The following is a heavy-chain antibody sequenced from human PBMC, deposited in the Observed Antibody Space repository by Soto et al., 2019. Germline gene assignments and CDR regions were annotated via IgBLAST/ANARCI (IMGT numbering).Heavy chain of an antibody. V-gene: IGHV2-26*01. CDR2: IDSSGEK. D-gene: IGHD3-10*01. J-gene: IGHJ5*02. CDR1: GLSITDSEMG. Sequence: QVTLKESGPVLVNLTETLTLTCTVSGLSITDSEMGVSWIRQPPGKALEWLAHIDSSGEKSYRTFLKSRLTTTKDTSKCLIVLIMPNMDPPDTATYHRTGSHLAVGVRPGFDPWGQGSLGTVSS. CDR3: TGSHLAVGVRPGFDP.